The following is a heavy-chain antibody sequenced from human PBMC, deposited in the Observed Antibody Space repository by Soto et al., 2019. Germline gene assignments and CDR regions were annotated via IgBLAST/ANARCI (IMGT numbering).Heavy chain of an antibody. Sequence: SETLSLTCTVSGGSVSSGSYYWGWIRQPPGKGLEWIGYIYYSGSTNYNPSLKSRVTISVDTSKNQFSLKLSSVTAADTAVYYCARDLITAGWWPRLPPNYGLDVWGQGTTVTVSS. D-gene: IGHD2-15*01. V-gene: IGHV4-61*01. CDR1: GGSVSSGSYY. CDR3: ARDLITAGWWPRLPPNYGLDV. CDR2: IYYSGST. J-gene: IGHJ6*02.